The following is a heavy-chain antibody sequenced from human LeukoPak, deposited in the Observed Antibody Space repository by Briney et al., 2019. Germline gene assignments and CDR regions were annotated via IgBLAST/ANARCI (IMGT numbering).Heavy chain of an antibody. J-gene: IGHJ4*02. V-gene: IGHV3-66*01. D-gene: IGHD4-17*01. CDR2: IYSGGST. CDR1: KFSVGSNY. Sequence: GGSLRLSCAASKFSVGSNYMTWVRQAPGKGLEWVSLIYSGGSTYYADSVKGRFTISRDNAKNSLYLQMNSLRAEDTAVYYCARTSYGDYYFDYWGQGTLVTVSS. CDR3: ARTSYGDYYFDY.